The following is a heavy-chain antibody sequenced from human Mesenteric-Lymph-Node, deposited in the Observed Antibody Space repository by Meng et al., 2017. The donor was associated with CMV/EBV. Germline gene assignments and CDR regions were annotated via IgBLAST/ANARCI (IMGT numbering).Heavy chain of an antibody. J-gene: IGHJ4*02. CDR3: AREVGYCSSTSCSNYFDY. V-gene: IGHV1-69*10. D-gene: IGHD2-2*01. CDR1: GGTFSSYA. Sequence: SVKVSCKASGGTFSSYAISWVRQAPGQGLEWMGGIIPILGIANYAQKFQGRVTITADKSTSTAYMELSSLRSEDTAVYYCAREVGYCSSTSCSNYFDYWARERWSPSPQ. CDR2: IIPILGIA.